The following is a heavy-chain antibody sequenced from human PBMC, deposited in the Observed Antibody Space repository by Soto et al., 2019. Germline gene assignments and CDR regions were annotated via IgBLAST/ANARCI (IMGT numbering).Heavy chain of an antibody. D-gene: IGHD2-15*01. Sequence: QVQLVQSGAEVKKPGASVKVSCKASGYTFTSYDINWVRQATGQGLEWMGWMNPNSGNTGYAQKFQGRVNMTSNTFTSTAYMELSSLRSEDTAVYYCARGLRVRYCSGGSCYSYYFDYWGQGTLVTVSS. CDR1: GYTFTSYD. CDR3: ARGLRVRYCSGGSCYSYYFDY. V-gene: IGHV1-8*01. J-gene: IGHJ4*02. CDR2: MNPNSGNT.